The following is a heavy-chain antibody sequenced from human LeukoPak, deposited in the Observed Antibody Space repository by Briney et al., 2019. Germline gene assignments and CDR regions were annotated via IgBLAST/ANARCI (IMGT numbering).Heavy chain of an antibody. Sequence: PSETLSLTCTVSGGSIRSSTYYWGWIRQPPGKGLEWIGSVYYSGTTYYNPSLKSRVTISVDTSKNQFSLKLSSVIAADTAVYYCARGFDSKSTYFDYWGQGTLVTVSS. D-gene: IGHD5-12*01. J-gene: IGHJ4*02. CDR2: VYYSGTT. V-gene: IGHV4-39*01. CDR3: ARGFDSKSTYFDY. CDR1: GGSIRSSTYY.